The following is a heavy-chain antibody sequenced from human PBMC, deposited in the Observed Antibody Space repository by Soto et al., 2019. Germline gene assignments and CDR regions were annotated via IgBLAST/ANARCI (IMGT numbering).Heavy chain of an antibody. CDR2: IRSKAYGGTT. J-gene: IGHJ3*02. V-gene: IGHV3-49*03. D-gene: IGHD2-8*01. Sequence: GGSLRLSCTASGFTFGDYAMSWFRQAPGKGLEWVGFIRSKAYGGTTEYAASVKGRFTISRDDSKSIAYLQMNSLKTEDTAVYYCTRALLGYCTNGVCHHAFDIWGQGTMVTVSS. CDR1: GFTFGDYA. CDR3: TRALLGYCTNGVCHHAFDI.